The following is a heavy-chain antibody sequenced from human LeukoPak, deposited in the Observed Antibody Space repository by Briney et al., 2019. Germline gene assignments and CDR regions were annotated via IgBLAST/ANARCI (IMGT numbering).Heavy chain of an antibody. CDR2: IYYSGST. J-gene: IGHJ3*02. CDR1: GGSIGSSSYY. V-gene: IGHV4-39*01. D-gene: IGHD1-26*01. Sequence: SETLSLTCTVSGGSIGSSSYYWGWIRQPPGKGLEWIGSIYYSGSTYYNPSLKSRVTISVDTSKNQFSLKLSSVTAADTAVYYCARRQKKDIVGATMKAFDIWGPGTMVTVSS. CDR3: ARRQKKDIVGATMKAFDI.